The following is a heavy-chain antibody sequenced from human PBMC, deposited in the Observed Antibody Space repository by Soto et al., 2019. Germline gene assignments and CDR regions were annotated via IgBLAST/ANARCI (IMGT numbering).Heavy chain of an antibody. V-gene: IGHV3-74*01. J-gene: IGHJ3*02. CDR3: ARSSSWYSYDAFDI. CDR1: GFTFSSYW. D-gene: IGHD6-13*01. Sequence: GSLRLSCAASGFTFSSYWMHWVRQGPGKGLVWVSRINSDGRSTSYADSVKGRFTISRDNAKNTLYLQMNSLRAEDTAVYYCARSSSWYSYDAFDIWGQGTMVTVS. CDR2: INSDGRST.